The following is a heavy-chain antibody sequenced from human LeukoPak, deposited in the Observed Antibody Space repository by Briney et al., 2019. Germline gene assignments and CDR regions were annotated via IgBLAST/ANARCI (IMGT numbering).Heavy chain of an antibody. J-gene: IGHJ3*02. CDR3: ARVSWNDAGRAFDI. D-gene: IGHD1-1*01. V-gene: IGHV3-74*01. CDR1: GFTFSSYW. CDR2: INSDGSST. Sequence: GGSLRLSCAASGFTFSSYWMHWVRQAPGKGLVWVSRINSDGSSTTYADSVKGRFTISRDNAKNTLYLQMNSLRAEDTAVYYCARVSWNDAGRAFDIWGQGTMVTVSS.